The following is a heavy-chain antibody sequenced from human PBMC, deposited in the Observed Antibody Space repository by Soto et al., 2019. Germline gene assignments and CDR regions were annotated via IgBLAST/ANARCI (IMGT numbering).Heavy chain of an antibody. CDR2: ISYDGNNK. D-gene: IGHD6-13*01. V-gene: IGHV3-30-3*01. CDR1: GFTFSSYA. CDR3: ARDGYSSSWSSFDY. J-gene: IGHJ4*02. Sequence: PGGSLRLSCAASGFTFSSYAMHWVRQAPGKGLEWVAVISYDGNNKYYADSVKGRFTISRDNSKNTLYLQMNSLRAEDTAAYYCARDGYSSSWSSFDYWGQGTLVTVSS.